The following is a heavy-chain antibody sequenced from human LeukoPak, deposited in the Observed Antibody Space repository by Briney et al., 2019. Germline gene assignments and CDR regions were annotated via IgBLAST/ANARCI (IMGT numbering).Heavy chain of an antibody. CDR1: GGSISSYY. J-gene: IGHJ4*02. D-gene: IGHD6-13*01. CDR3: AKGAAAGHFDY. CDR2: IYYSGST. V-gene: IGHV4-59*01. Sequence: ETLSLTCTVSGGSISSYYWSWIRQPPGKGLEWIGYIYYSGSTNYNPSLKSRVTISVDTSKNQFSLKLSSVTAADTAVYYCAKGAAAGHFDYWGQGTLVTVSS.